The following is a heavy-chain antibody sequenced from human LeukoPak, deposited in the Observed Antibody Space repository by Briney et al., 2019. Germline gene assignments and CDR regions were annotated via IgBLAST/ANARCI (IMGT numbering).Heavy chain of an antibody. V-gene: IGHV4-31*03. CDR1: GGSTSGDSYY. CDR2: VYYTGST. CDR3: ARGLYDTSGYHFDY. D-gene: IGHD3-22*01. J-gene: IGHJ4*02. Sequence: SETLSLTCTVSGGSTSGDSYYWSWIRQRPGLGLEWIGYVYYTGSTYYNPSLRSRISLSLDTSEKQISLRLTSVTATDSAAYYCARGLYDTSGYHFDYWGQGTLVTVSS.